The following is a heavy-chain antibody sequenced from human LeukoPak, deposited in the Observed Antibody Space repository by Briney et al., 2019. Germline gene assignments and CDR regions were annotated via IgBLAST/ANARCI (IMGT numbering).Heavy chain of an antibody. D-gene: IGHD2-8*02. J-gene: IGHJ4*02. CDR3: ARARNWWVHGNFDY. V-gene: IGHV4-34*01. Sequence: SETLSLTCAVQGGSFSGYYWGWIRQPPGKGLQWIGEINHSGGTNYNPSLKSRVTISVDTSKNQFSLKLSSVTAADTAVYYCARARNWWVHGNFDYWGQGTLVTVSS. CDR1: GGSFSGYY. CDR2: INHSGGT.